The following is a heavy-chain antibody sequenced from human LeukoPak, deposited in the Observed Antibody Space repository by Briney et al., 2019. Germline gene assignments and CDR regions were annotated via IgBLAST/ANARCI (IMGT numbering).Heavy chain of an antibody. D-gene: IGHD3-10*01. J-gene: IGHJ6*03. V-gene: IGHV5-51*01. CDR3: ARQYYYGSGSYYNGYYYYYMDV. CDR1: GYSFTSYW. Sequence: GESLKTSCKGSGYSFTSYWIGWVRQMPGKGLEWMGIIYPGDSDTRYSPSFQGQVTISADKSISTAYLQWSSLKASDTAMYYCARQYYYGSGSYYNGYYYYYMDVWGKGTTVTVSS. CDR2: IYPGDSDT.